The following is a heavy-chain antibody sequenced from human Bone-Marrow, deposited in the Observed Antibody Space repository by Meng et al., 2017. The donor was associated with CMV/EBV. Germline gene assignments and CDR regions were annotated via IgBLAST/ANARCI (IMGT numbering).Heavy chain of an antibody. Sequence: GGSLRLSCAASGFTFSSYEMNWVRQAPGKGLEWVSYISSSGSTIYYADSVKGRFTISRDNAKNSLYLQMNSLRAEDTAVYYCARGLPSGWAQWGQGTLVTVSS. CDR1: GFTFSSYE. D-gene: IGHD6-19*01. CDR3: ARGLPSGWAQ. J-gene: IGHJ4*02. CDR2: ISSSGSTI. V-gene: IGHV3-48*03.